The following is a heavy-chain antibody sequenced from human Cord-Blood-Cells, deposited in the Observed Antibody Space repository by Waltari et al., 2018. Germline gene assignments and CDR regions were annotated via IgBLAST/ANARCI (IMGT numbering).Heavy chain of an antibody. CDR1: GYTFTGYY. J-gene: IGHJ4*02. V-gene: IGHV1-2*04. Sequence: QVQLVQSGAEVKKPGASVKVSCKASGYTFTGYYMHWVRQAPGQGLEWMGWINPNRGGTNYAQKFQGWVTMTRDTSISTAYMELSRLRSDDTAVYYCARGDLLGPAAIYFDYWGQGTLVTVSS. CDR3: ARGDLLGPAAIYFDY. CDR2: INPNRGGT. D-gene: IGHD2-2*01.